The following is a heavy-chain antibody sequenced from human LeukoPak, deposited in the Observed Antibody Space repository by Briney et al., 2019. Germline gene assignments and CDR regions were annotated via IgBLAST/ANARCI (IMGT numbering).Heavy chain of an antibody. CDR3: ARRSGYDAFDI. Sequence: SETLSLTCSVSGHSISSGYYWGWIRQPPGKGLEWIGSIYHSGSTYYNPSLKSRVTISVDTSKNQFSLKLNSVTAADTAVYYCARRSGYDAFDIWGQGTMVTVSS. CDR1: GHSISSGYY. D-gene: IGHD3-10*01. V-gene: IGHV4-38-2*02. J-gene: IGHJ3*02. CDR2: IYHSGST.